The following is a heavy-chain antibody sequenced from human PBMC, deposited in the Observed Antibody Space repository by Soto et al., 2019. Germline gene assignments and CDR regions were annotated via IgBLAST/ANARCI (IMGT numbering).Heavy chain of an antibody. J-gene: IGHJ5*02. D-gene: IGHD1-26*01. CDR3: AREGGNLNWFEP. CDR2: IYSGGST. V-gene: IGHV3-66*01. Sequence: GGSLRLSCAASGFTVSSNYMSWVRQAPGKGLEWVSVIYSGGSTYYADSVKGRFTISRDNAKNSLYLQMNSLRDEDTAVYYCAREGGNLNWFEPWGQGTLVTVSS. CDR1: GFTVSSNY.